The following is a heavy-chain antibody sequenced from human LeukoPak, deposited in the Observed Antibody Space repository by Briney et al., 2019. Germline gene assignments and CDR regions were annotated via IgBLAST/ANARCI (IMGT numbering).Heavy chain of an antibody. V-gene: IGHV3-30-3*01. D-gene: IGHD6-19*01. CDR1: GFTFSSYA. Sequence: PGGSLRLSCAASGFTFSSYAMHWDRQAPGKGLEWVAVISYDGSNKYYADSVKGRFTISRDNSKNTLYLQMNSLRAEDTAVYYCAKVLTTGWYIFAFDIWGQGTMVTVSS. CDR3: AKVLTTGWYIFAFDI. J-gene: IGHJ3*02. CDR2: ISYDGSNK.